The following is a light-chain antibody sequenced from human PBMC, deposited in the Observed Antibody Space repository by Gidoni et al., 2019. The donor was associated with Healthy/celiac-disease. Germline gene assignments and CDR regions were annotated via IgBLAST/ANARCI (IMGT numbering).Light chain of an antibody. V-gene: IGLV3-21*03. CDR1: NIGSKS. CDR3: QVWDSSSDHFWV. J-gene: IGLJ3*02. CDR2: DDS. Sequence: SYVLTQPPPVSVAQGKTARITCGGNNIGSKSVHWYQQKPGQAPVLVVYDDSDRPSGIPERFSGSNSGNTATLTISRVEAGDEADYYCQVWDSSSDHFWVFGGGTKLTVL.